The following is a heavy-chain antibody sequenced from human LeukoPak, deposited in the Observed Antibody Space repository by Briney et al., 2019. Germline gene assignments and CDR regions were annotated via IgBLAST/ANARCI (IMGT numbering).Heavy chain of an antibody. J-gene: IGHJ4*02. CDR3: PRTNPDYGDYDY. D-gene: IGHD4-17*01. Sequence: GGSLRLSCAVSGFTVTDNYMSWVRPAPAKGLQWVSVIYPDGRTYYADSVKGRFTISRDISRNTLLLQMNSLRADDTAVHYFPRTNPDYGDYDYWGQGTLVTVSS. CDR1: GFTVTDNY. V-gene: IGHV3-53*01. CDR2: IYPDGRT.